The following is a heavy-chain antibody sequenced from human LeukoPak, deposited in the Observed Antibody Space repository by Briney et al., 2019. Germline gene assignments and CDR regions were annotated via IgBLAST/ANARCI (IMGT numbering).Heavy chain of an antibody. CDR2: ISYDGSNK. CDR3: ARALLRDLLWFGGAFDY. D-gene: IGHD3-10*01. V-gene: IGHV3-30*04. Sequence: GGSLRLSCAASGFTFSSYAMHWVRQAPGKGLEWVAVISYDGSNKYYADSVKGRFTISRDNSKNTLYLQMNSLRAEDTAAYYCARALLRDLLWFGGAFDYWGQGTLVTVSS. CDR1: GFTFSSYA. J-gene: IGHJ4*02.